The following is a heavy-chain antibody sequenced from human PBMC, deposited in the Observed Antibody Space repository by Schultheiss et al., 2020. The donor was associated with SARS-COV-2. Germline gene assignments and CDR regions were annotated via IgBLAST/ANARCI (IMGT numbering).Heavy chain of an antibody. Sequence: GGSLRLSCAASGFTFSSYEMNWVRQAPGKGLEWVSYISSSGSTYYADSVKGRFTISRDNSKNTLYLQMNSLRAEDTAVYYCAISVGYSYGLLGAFDIWGQGTMVTVSS. J-gene: IGHJ3*02. CDR1: GFTFSSYE. V-gene: IGHV3-48*03. D-gene: IGHD5-18*01. CDR2: ISSSGST. CDR3: AISVGYSYGLLGAFDI.